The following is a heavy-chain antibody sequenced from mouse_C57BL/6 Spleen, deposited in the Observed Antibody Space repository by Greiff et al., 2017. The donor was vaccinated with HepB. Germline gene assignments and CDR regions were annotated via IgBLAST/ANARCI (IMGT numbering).Heavy chain of an antibody. Sequence: VKLKQPGAELVRPGSSVKLSCKASGYTFTSYWMHWVKQRPIQGLEWIGNIDPSDSETHYNQKFKDKATLTVDKSSSTAYMQLSSLTSEDSAVYYCARWGGSYFDYWGQGTTLTVSS. CDR1: GYTFTSYW. J-gene: IGHJ2*01. CDR2: IDPSDSET. CDR3: ARWGGSYFDY. V-gene: IGHV1-52*01. D-gene: IGHD3-2*02.